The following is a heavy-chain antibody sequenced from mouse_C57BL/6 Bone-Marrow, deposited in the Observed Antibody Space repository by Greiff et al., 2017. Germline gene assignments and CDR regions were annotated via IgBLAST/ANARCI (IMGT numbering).Heavy chain of an antibody. J-gene: IGHJ4*01. V-gene: IGHV14-2*01. Sequence: DVKLQESGAELVKPGASVKLSCTASGFNIKDYYMHWVKQRTEQGLEWIGRSDPEDGETKYAPKFQGKATITAATASNTAYRQLSSLTSEDTAVYYCLPYYYGSSYDHYYARDYGGQGTSVTVSS. CDR3: LPYYYGSSYDHYYARDY. CDR2: SDPEDGET. CDR1: GFNIKDYY. D-gene: IGHD1-1*01.